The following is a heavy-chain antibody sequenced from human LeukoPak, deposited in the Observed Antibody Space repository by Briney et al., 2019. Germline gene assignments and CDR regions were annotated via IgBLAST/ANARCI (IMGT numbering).Heavy chain of an antibody. CDR2: IRSQAYDGTT. J-gene: IGHJ4*02. CDR1: GFTFTSYA. V-gene: IGHV3-49*04. D-gene: IGHD6-19*01. CDR3: TRDLVGIAVAGTLVFDY. Sequence: GGSLRLSCAASGFTFTSYAMSWVGQAPGKGLEWVGFIRSQAYDGTTEYAASVKGRFTISRDDSKSIAYLQMNSLKTEDTAVYYCTRDLVGIAVAGTLVFDYWGQGTLVTVSS.